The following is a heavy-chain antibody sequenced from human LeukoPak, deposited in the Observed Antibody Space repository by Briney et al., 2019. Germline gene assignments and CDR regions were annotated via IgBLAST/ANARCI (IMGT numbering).Heavy chain of an antibody. CDR3: ASASQGWFDP. V-gene: IGHV4-30-4*01. CDR1: GGSISSGDYY. CDR2: IYYSGST. J-gene: IGHJ5*02. Sequence: SETLSLTCTVSGGSISSGDYYWSWSRQPPGKGLEWIGYIYYSGSTYYNPSLKRRVTIAVDTSKNQFSLKLSSVAAAATAVYYCASASQGWFDPWGQGTLVTVSS.